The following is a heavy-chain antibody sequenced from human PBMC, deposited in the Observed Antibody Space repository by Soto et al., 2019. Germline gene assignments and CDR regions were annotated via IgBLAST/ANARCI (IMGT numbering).Heavy chain of an antibody. D-gene: IGHD3-3*02. CDR2: ISYDGSNK. CDR3: AKDHLRDYYYYYGMDV. CDR1: GFTFSSYG. V-gene: IGHV3-30*18. J-gene: IGHJ6*02. Sequence: GGSLRLSCAASGFTFSSYGMHWVRQAPGKGLEWVAVISYDGSNKYYADSVKGRFTISRDNSKNTLYLQMNSLRAEDTAVYYCAKDHLRDYYYYYGMDVWGQGTTVTVSS.